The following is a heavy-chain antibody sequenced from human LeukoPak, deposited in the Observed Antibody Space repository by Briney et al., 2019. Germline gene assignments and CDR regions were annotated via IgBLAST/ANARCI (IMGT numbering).Heavy chain of an antibody. J-gene: IGHJ5*02. CDR3: ARAFDTWFDP. CDR1: GFTVSSNY. Sequence: GGSLRLSCAASGFTVSSNYMSWVRQAPGKGLEWVSVIYSGGSTYYADSVKGRFTISRDNSKNTLYLQMNSLRAGDTAVYYCARAFDTWFDPWGQGTLVTVSS. V-gene: IGHV3-53*01. D-gene: IGHD3-9*01. CDR2: IYSGGST.